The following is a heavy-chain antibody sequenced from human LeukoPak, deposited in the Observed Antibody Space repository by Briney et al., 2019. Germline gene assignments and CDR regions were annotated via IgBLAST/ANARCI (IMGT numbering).Heavy chain of an antibody. D-gene: IGHD2-2*01. V-gene: IGHV3-48*01. J-gene: IGHJ6*03. CDR3: ARTPVVPAAIVYYYYYMDV. Sequence: PGGSLRLSCAASGFTFSSYSMNWVRQAPGKGLEWVSYISSSSSTIYYADSEKGRFTISRDNAKNSLYLQMNSLRAEDTAVYYCARTPVVPAAIVYYYYYMDVWGKGTTVTVSS. CDR1: GFTFSSYS. CDR2: ISSSSSTI.